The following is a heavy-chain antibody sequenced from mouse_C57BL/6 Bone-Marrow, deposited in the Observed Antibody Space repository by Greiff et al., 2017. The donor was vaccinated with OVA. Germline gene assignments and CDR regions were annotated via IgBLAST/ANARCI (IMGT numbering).Heavy chain of an antibody. D-gene: IGHD2-5*01. V-gene: IGHV1-81*01. J-gene: IGHJ3*01. CDR3: ARRYSNYGGFAY. CDR2: IYPRSGNT. Sequence: QVQLQQSGAELARPGASVKLSCKASGYTFTSYGISWVKQRTGQGLEWIGEIYPRSGNTYYNEKFKGKATLTADKSSSTAYMELRSLTSEDSAVYFCARRYSNYGGFAYWGQGTLVTVSA. CDR1: GYTFTSYG.